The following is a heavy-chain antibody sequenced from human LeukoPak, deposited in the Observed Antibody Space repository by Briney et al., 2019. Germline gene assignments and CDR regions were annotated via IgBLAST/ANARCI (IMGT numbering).Heavy chain of an antibody. Sequence: GGSLRLSCAASGFTFSTYWMSWVRQAPGKGLEWVANIKQDGSENYYVDSVKGRFTISRDKSKNTLYLQMNSLRAEDTAVYYCARQSSSTSGPGGYFDYWGQGTQVTVSS. V-gene: IGHV3-7*03. CDR1: GFTFSTYW. CDR3: ARQSSSTSGPGGYFDY. D-gene: IGHD3-10*01. J-gene: IGHJ4*02. CDR2: IKQDGSEN.